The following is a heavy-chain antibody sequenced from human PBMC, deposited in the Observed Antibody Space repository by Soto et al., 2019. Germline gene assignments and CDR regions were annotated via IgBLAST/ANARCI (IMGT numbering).Heavy chain of an antibody. D-gene: IGHD6-6*01. CDR1: GYTFTSYD. Sequence: ASVKVSCKASGYTFTSYDINWVRQATGQGLGWMGWMNPNSGNTGFAQKFQARVTMTSNTSISTAYMELSSLRSEDTAVYYCARALFEYSSSSDAFDIWGQGAMVTVSS. CDR2: MNPNSGNT. CDR3: ARALFEYSSSSDAFDI. V-gene: IGHV1-8*01. J-gene: IGHJ3*02.